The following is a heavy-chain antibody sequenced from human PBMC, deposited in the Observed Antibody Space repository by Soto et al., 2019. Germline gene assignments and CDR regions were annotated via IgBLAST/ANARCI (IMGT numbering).Heavy chain of an antibody. CDR1: GFTFSSSA. Sequence: PGGSLRLSCAAFGFTFSSSAISWVRQAPGKGLEWVSAVSANGQGIYYADSVRGRFTISRDNSKNTVFLHMDSLSAEDTAVYYCAKDRHYPRDYFHYWGQGTLVTVSS. CDR2: VSANGQGI. CDR3: AKDRHYPRDYFHY. D-gene: IGHD3-10*01. J-gene: IGHJ4*02. V-gene: IGHV3-23*01.